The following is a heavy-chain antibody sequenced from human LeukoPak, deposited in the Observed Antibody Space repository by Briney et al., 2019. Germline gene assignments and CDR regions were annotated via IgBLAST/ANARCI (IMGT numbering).Heavy chain of an antibody. CDR3: AKGAHYYDSSGYYLFDY. Sequence: PGGSLRLSCAASGFTFSRHGMNWVRQAPGKGLEWVSGISGSGDTTYYADSVKGRFTISRDNSKNTVYLQMNSLRAEDTAVYYCAKGAHYYDSSGYYLFDYWGQGTLVTVSS. V-gene: IGHV3-23*01. J-gene: IGHJ4*02. D-gene: IGHD3-22*01. CDR2: ISGSGDTT. CDR1: GFTFSRHG.